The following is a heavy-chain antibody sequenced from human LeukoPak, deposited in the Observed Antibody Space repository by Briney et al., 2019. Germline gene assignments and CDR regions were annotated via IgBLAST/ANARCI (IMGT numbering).Heavy chain of an antibody. CDR2: TYYSRST. CDR3: ARYFSGRTLDY. D-gene: IGHD1-1*01. Sequence: SETLSLTCTVSGDSISGYYWSWIRQPPGKGLEWIGYTYYSRSTNYNPSLKSRVTISVGTSKNQFSLKLSSVTAADTAVYYCARYFSGRTLDYWGQGTLVTVSS. CDR1: GDSISGYY. V-gene: IGHV4-59*01. J-gene: IGHJ4*02.